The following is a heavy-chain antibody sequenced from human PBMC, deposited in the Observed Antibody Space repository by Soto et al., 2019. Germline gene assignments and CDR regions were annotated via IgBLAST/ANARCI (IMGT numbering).Heavy chain of an antibody. J-gene: IGHJ5*02. V-gene: IGHV3-48*02. D-gene: IGHD4-4*01. CDR3: ARDHIPASIRYNWFDP. CDR1: GFSFSSYS. Sequence: PXVCLTLSCAACGFSFSSYSTNWVRQAPGKGLEWVSYISSSSSTIYYADSVKGRFTISRDNAKNSLYLQMNSLRDEDTAVYYCARDHIPASIRYNWFDPCGQGTLVTVPS. CDR2: ISSSSSTI.